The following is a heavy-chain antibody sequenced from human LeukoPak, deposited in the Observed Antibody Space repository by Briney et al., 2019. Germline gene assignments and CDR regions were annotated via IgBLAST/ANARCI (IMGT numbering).Heavy chain of an antibody. D-gene: IGHD3-10*01. CDR3: ARAGGFTILRGAVNNWFDP. CDR1: GGSISSSY. J-gene: IGHJ5*02. CDR2: IYYSGST. Sequence: SETRSLTCTVSGGSISSSYWGWIRQPPGKGLEWIGSIYYSGSTYYNPSLKSRVTISVDTSKNQFSLKLSSVTAADTAVYYCARAGGFTILRGAVNNWFDPWGQGTLVTVSS. V-gene: IGHV4-39*07.